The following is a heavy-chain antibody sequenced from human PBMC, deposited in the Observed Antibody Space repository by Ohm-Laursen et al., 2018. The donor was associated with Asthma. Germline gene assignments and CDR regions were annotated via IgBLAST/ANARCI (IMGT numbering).Heavy chain of an antibody. V-gene: IGHV3-30*03. D-gene: IGHD3-3*01. CDR2: ISYDGSNK. J-gene: IGHJ6*02. CDR1: GFTFSSYG. CDR3: ASPGKLTIFGPGPHYYYGMDV. Sequence: SLRLSCTASGFTFSSYGMHWVRQAPGKGLEWVAVISYDGSNKYYADSVKGRFTISRDNSKNTLYLQMNSLRAEDTAVYYCASPGKLTIFGPGPHYYYGMDVWGQGTTVTVSS.